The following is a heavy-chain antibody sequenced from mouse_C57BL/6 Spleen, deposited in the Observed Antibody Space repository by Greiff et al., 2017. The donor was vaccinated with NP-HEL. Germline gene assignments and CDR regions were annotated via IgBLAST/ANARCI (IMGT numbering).Heavy chain of an antibody. CDR3: APYYYGSSLGD. V-gene: IGHV1-50*01. CDR1: GYTFTSYW. CDR2: IDPSDSST. Sequence: QVQLQQPGAELVKPGASVKLSCKASGYTFTSYWMQWVNQMPGQGLEWIGEIDPSDSSTNYIQSFKGKSILTVDTSYSTAYMQLSSVTSEDSAVYYCAPYYYGSSLGDWGQGTTLTVDS. D-gene: IGHD1-1*01. J-gene: IGHJ2*01.